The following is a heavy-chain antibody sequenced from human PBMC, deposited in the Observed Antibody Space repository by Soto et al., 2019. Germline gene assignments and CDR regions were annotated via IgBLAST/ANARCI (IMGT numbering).Heavy chain of an antibody. V-gene: IGHV1-46*01. CDR3: ARGAIYAFWSGFHGKDGMDV. Sequence: ASVKVSCKASGYTFTRYYMHWVPQASGQGLECMGIIKPSGGSTSYAQKFQGRVTMTRNTSISTAYLELSSLRPEDPAVYYCARGAIYAFWSGFHGKDGMDVWDEGTTVTV. CDR1: GYTFTRYY. J-gene: IGHJ6*02. D-gene: IGHD3-3*01. CDR2: IKPSGGST.